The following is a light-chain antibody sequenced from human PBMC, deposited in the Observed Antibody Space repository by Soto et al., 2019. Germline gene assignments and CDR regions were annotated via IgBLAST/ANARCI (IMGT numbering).Light chain of an antibody. Sequence: QSVLTQPPSASGTPGQRVTISCSGSSSNIGSNYVYWYQQLPGTAPTNLLYRNNQRPSGVPDRVSGSKSGTSAARVSSGLRSEDEAEYYCAAWDDSLGGFYVFGTGTKVTVL. V-gene: IGLV1-47*01. CDR2: RNN. CDR3: AAWDDSLGGFYV. CDR1: SSNIGSNY. J-gene: IGLJ1*01.